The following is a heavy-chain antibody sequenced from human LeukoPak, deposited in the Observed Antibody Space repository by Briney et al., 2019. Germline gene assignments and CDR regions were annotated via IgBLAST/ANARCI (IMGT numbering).Heavy chain of an antibody. CDR2: IYYSGST. CDR1: GGSISSGDYY. CDR3: AYYDFRSGDPTFDI. V-gene: IGHV4-30-4*08. J-gene: IGHJ3*02. D-gene: IGHD3-3*01. Sequence: SETLSLTCTLSGGSISSGDYYWSWIRHLPGKGLEWLVYIYYSGSTYYDPSLKSRVTISVNTSKNQFSLKLNSEAAADPAVYSIAYYDFRSGDPTFDIRGQRTMVTVSS.